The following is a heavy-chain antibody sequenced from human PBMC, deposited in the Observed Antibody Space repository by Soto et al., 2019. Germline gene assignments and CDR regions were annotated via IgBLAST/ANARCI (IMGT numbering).Heavy chain of an antibody. D-gene: IGHD6-19*01. CDR3: ARDVAVAGNRANYYYYGMDV. CDR2: INAGNGNT. CDR1: GYTFTSCS. Sequence: ALVMVPCKSSGYTFTSCSVQWVRRAPGRRVEWMGWINAGNGNTKYSQKFQGRVTITRDTSAITAYMELSSLRSEDTAVYYCARDVAVAGNRANYYYYGMDVWGQGTTVTVSS. J-gene: IGHJ6*02. V-gene: IGHV1-3*01.